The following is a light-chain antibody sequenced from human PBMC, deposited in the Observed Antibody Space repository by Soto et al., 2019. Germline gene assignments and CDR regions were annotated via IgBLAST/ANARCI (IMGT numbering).Light chain of an antibody. V-gene: IGKV3-20*01. CDR3: QQYDSSPIT. CDR2: VAS. Sequence: EIVLTQSPVTLSLSPGERATLSCRASQSVSSSYLAWYQQKPGQAPRLLIYVASSRATGITDRSSGSGYGTDFTLTISRLEAEDFAVYCCQQYDSSPITFGRGTRLEIK. J-gene: IGKJ5*01. CDR1: QSVSSSY.